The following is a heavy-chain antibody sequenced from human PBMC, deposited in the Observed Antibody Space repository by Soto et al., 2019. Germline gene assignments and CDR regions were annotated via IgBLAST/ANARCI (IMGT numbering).Heavy chain of an antibody. CDR3: ARLDNSDWSKGYYFDY. CDR1: GGSISSGNW. CDR2: VHRSGST. Sequence: PSETLSLTCAVSGGSISSGNWWSWVRQPPGKGLDWIGEVHRSGSTNYNPSLKGRVTISVDESKSQFSLKLSSVTAADTAVYYCARLDNSDWSKGYYFDYWGQGTLVTVSS. D-gene: IGHD6-19*01. J-gene: IGHJ4*02. V-gene: IGHV4-4*02.